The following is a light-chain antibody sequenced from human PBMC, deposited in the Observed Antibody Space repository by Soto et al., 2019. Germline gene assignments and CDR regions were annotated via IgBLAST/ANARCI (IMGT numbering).Light chain of an antibody. J-gene: IGKJ2*01. CDR2: KAS. CDR1: QSINSW. V-gene: IGKV1-5*03. Sequence: DIQMTQSPSTLSASVGDRVTITCRASQSINSWLAWYQQKPGKAPKLLIYKASSLESGVPSRFSGSGSGTEYTLTISSLQPEDFGTYCCHQYSSYSPNTFGQGTQLEIK. CDR3: HQYSSYSPNT.